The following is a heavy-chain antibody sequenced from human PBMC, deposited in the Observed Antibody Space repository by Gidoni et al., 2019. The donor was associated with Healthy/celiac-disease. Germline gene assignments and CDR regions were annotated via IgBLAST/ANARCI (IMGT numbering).Heavy chain of an antibody. J-gene: IGHJ3*02. CDR2: IKSKTDGGTT. D-gene: IGHD2-15*01. CDR3: TTDQLVVVVAADAGAFDI. Sequence: VQLVESGGGLVKPGGSLRLSCAASAFTFSNAWMNWVRQAPGKGLEWVGRIKSKTDGGTTDYAAPVKGRFTISRDDSKNTLYLQMNSLKTEDTAVYYCTTDQLVVVVAADAGAFDIWGQGTMVTVSS. V-gene: IGHV3-15*07. CDR1: AFTFSNAW.